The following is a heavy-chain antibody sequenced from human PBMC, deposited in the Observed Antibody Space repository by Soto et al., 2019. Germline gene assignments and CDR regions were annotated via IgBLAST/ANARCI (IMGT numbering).Heavy chain of an antibody. CDR3: ATEFYSNGYNF. V-gene: IGHV3-15*01. Sequence: EVQLVESGGGFVKRGGSLRLSCAASELTFSDAWMTWVRQAPGKGLEWVGHIKSKTTGGTTDYAAPVKGRFTISRDDSIDTLYLQMDSLKVEDAGIYYCATEFYSNGYNFWGQGTLVIVSS. CDR2: IKSKTTGGTT. CDR1: ELTFSDAW. J-gene: IGHJ4*02. D-gene: IGHD3-22*01.